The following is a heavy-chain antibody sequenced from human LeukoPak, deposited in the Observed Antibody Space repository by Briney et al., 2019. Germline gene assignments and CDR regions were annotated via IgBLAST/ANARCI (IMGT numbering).Heavy chain of an antibody. CDR1: GGSISSGSYY. Sequence: PSQTLSLTCTVSGGSISSGSYYWSWIRQPAGKGLEWIGRIYTSGSTNYNPSLKSRVTISVDTSKNQFSLKLSSVTAADTAVYHCARDTGVYGEDYWGQGTLVTVSS. V-gene: IGHV4-61*02. J-gene: IGHJ4*02. D-gene: IGHD4-17*01. CDR3: ARDTGVYGEDY. CDR2: IYTSGST.